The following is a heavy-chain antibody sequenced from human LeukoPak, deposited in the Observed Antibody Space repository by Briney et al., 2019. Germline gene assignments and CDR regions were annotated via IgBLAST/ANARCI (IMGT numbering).Heavy chain of an antibody. V-gene: IGHV1-18*01. CDR1: GYTFTNYG. D-gene: IGHD1-1*01. CDR3: ARGNDGDY. J-gene: IGHJ4*02. CDR2: ISVYNGNT. Sequence: ASVKVSCKASGYTFTNYGISWVRQAPGQGLEWMGWISVYNGNTNYAQKLQGRVNMTTDKSTSTAYMELRSLRSDETAVYYCARGNDGDYWGKGTLVTVAS.